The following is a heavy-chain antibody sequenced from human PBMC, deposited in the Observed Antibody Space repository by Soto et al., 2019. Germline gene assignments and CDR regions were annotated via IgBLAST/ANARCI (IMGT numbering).Heavy chain of an antibody. D-gene: IGHD6-13*01. V-gene: IGHV5-51*01. CDR3: ARTSAAGKYYYGMDV. CDR1: GYSFTSYW. J-gene: IGHJ6*02. CDR2: IYPGNSAT. Sequence: GESLKISCKGSGYSFTSYWIRWVRQMPGKGLEWIGIIYPGNSATRYSPSFQGQVTISADKSSSTAYLQSTSLKASDTAMYYCARTSAAGKYYYGMDVWGQGTTVTVSS.